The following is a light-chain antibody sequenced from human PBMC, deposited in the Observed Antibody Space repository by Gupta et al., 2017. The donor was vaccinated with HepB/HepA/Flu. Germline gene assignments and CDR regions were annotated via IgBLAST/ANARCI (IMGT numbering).Light chain of an antibody. CDR3: QQYYSTPVT. Sequence: DIVMTQSPDSLAVSLGERATTNCKSSQSVLYSSNNKNYLAWYQQKPGQPPKLLIYWASTRESGVPDRFSGSGSGTDFTLTISSLQAEDVAVYYGQQYYSTPVTFGQGTKVEIK. V-gene: IGKV4-1*01. CDR1: QSVLYSSNNKNY. CDR2: WAS. J-gene: IGKJ1*01.